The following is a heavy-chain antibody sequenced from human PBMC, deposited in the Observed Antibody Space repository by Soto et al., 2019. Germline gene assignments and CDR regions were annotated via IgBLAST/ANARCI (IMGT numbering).Heavy chain of an antibody. D-gene: IGHD2-15*01. J-gene: IGHJ5*01. CDR1: GFRFSTYN. CDR3: ARDRCYDGTCYSASDS. V-gene: IGHV3-48*02. Sequence: GGSLRLSCAASGFRFSTYNMDWVRQAPGKGPEWIAYISTTSFTIYYADSVKGRFTISRDNDRNSLYLEMNSLRDEDTAVYYCARDRCYDGTCYSASDSWGQGTLVTVSS. CDR2: ISTTSFTI.